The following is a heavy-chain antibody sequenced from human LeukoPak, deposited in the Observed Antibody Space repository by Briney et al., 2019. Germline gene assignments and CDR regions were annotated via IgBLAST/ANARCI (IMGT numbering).Heavy chain of an antibody. J-gene: IGHJ6*03. V-gene: IGHV1-2*02. D-gene: IGHD6-13*01. CDR1: GYTFTGYY. Sequence: ASVKVSCNASGYTFTGYYMRWVRQAPGQGLEWMGWINPNSGGTNYAQKFQGRVTMTRDTSISTAYMELSSLRSEDTAVYYCARGPPQLVRVYYYYYMDVWGKGTTVTVSS. CDR2: INPNSGGT. CDR3: ARGPPQLVRVYYYYYMDV.